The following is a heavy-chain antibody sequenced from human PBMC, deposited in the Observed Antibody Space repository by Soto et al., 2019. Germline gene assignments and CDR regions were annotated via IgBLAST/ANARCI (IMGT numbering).Heavy chain of an antibody. CDR3: ARGTIVARQHLDY. CDR1: GFTFSSYA. CDR2: ISIRGGDE. D-gene: IGHD6-6*01. Sequence: QVQVVESGGGVVQPGKSLRLSCAASGFTFSSYAMHWARQAPGKGLEWVTVISIRGGDEYYAESVRGRFTISRDDSKNTLFLQMDSLIVEDTAVYYCARGTIVARQHLDYWGQGTLVTFSS. V-gene: IGHV3-30*03. J-gene: IGHJ4*02.